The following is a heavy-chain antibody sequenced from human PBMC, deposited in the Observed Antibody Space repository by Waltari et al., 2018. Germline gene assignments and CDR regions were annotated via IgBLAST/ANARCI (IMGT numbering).Heavy chain of an antibody. V-gene: IGHV1-69*14. CDR2: SIPLVGTA. Sequence: QVQLVQSGAEVMKPGSSVKVSCKASAGTFSSYAISWVRQAPGQGLELMGGSIPLVGTANYAKKYQGRVTITGNKSTGTATMEVSRLRSWDTAVYYGARCEESTVVTREGFDYWGQGTLVTGSS. CDR3: ARCEESTVVTREGFDY. J-gene: IGHJ4*02. D-gene: IGHD4-17*01. CDR1: AGTFSSYA.